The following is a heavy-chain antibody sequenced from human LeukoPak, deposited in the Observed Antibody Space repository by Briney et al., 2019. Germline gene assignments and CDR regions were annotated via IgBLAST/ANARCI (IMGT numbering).Heavy chain of an antibody. D-gene: IGHD1-26*01. V-gene: IGHV4-34*01. J-gene: IGHJ4*02. CDR2: INHSGST. CDR1: GGSFSGYY. Sequence: SETLSLTCAVYGGSFSGYYWSWIRQPPGKGLEWIGEINHSGSTNYNPSLKSRVTISVDTSKNQSSLKLSSVTAADTAVYYCARLYRYSGSYLGGDYWGQGTLVTVSS. CDR3: ARLYRYSGSYLGGDY.